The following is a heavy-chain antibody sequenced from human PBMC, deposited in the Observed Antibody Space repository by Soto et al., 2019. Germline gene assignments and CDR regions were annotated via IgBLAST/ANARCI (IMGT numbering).Heavy chain of an antibody. CDR1: GFTFSSYA. J-gene: IGHJ1*01. V-gene: IGHV3-30-3*01. Sequence: QVQLVESGGGVVQPGRSLRLSCAASGFTFSSYAMHWVRQAPGKGLEWVAVISYDGSNKYYADSVKGRFTISRDNSKNTLYLQMNSLRAEDTAVYYCVSTTRGIAAAGTGYFQHWGQGTLVTVSS. D-gene: IGHD6-13*01. CDR3: VSTTRGIAAAGTGYFQH. CDR2: ISYDGSNK.